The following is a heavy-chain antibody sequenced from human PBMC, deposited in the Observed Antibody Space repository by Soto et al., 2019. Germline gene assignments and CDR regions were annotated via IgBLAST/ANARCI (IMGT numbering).Heavy chain of an antibody. D-gene: IGHD3-9*01. J-gene: IGHJ5*02. V-gene: IGHV4-34*01. CDR1: GGSFSGYY. CDR2: INHSGST. Sequence: SETLSLTCAVYGGSFSGYYWSWIRQPPGKGLEWIGEINHSGSTNYNPSLKSRVTISVDTSKNQFSLKLSSVTAADTAVYHCARRGPPILTGYLRWFDPWGQGTLVTVSS. CDR3: ARRGPPILTGYLRWFDP.